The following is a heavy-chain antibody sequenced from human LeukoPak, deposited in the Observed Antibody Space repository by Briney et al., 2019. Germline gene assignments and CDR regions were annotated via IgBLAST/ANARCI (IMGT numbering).Heavy chain of an antibody. CDR2: IYSGGNT. CDR1: GFTVSGNY. V-gene: IGHV3-66*01. J-gene: IGHJ1*01. CDR3: ARGPTLKYFHH. Sequence: GGSLRLSCAASGFTVSGNYMSWVRQAPGKGLEWVSVIYSGGNTYYADSVKGRFTISRDNSKNTLYLQMNSLRAEDTAVYYCARGPTLKYFHHWGQGTLVSVSS.